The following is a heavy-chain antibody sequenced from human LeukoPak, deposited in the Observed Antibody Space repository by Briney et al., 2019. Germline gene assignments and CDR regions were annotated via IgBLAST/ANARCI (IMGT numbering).Heavy chain of an antibody. CDR3: AIFASIAAAQEGY. Sequence: GGSLRLSCAASGFTFSSYGMHWVRQAPGEGLEWVAVISYDGSNKYYADSVKGRFTISRDNSKNTLYLQMNSLRAEDTAVYYCAIFASIAAAQEGYWGQGTLVTVSS. J-gene: IGHJ4*02. D-gene: IGHD6-13*01. V-gene: IGHV3-30*03. CDR1: GFTFSSYG. CDR2: ISYDGSNK.